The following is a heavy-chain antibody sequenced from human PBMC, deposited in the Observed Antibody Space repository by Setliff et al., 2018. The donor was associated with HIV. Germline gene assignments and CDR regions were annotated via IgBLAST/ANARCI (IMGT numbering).Heavy chain of an antibody. CDR3: ARHRGDSGWPRGTDS. CDR2: ISYDGSRT. D-gene: IGHD6-19*01. V-gene: IGHV3-30*07. CDR1: GFTFSTFA. J-gene: IGHJ4*02. Sequence: GGSLRLSCVASGFTFSTFAMHWVRQAPGKGLEWVSSISYDGSRTNYAGSVKGRFTISRDNSKNTLYLEMNSLRAEDTAIYYCARHRGDSGWPRGTDSWGQGTLVTVSS.